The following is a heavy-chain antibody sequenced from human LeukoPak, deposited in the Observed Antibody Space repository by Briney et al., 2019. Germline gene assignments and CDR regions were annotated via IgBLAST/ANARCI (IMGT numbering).Heavy chain of an antibody. V-gene: IGHV4-61*02. Sequence: SETLSLTCTVSGGSISSSSYYWGWIREPAGKGLEWIGRIYTSGSTNYNPSLKSRVTISVDTSKNQFSLKLSSVTAADTAVYYCARVFRGVVTPTYAFDIWGQGTMVTVSS. CDR2: IYTSGST. CDR3: ARVFRGVVTPTYAFDI. CDR1: GGSISSSSYY. J-gene: IGHJ3*02. D-gene: IGHD4-23*01.